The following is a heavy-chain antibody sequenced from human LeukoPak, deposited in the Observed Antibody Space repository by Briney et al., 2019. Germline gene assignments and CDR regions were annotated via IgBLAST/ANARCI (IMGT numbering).Heavy chain of an antibody. D-gene: IGHD6-19*01. V-gene: IGHV3-30*18. CDR2: ISYDGSNK. Sequence: GGSLRLSCAASGFTFSSYGTHSVRQAPGKGLEWVAVISYDGSNKYYADSVKGRFTIPRDNSKNTLYLQMNSLRAEDTAVYYCAKEGYSSGWAYFDYWGQGTLVTVSS. CDR3: AKEGYSSGWAYFDY. CDR1: GFTFSSYG. J-gene: IGHJ4*02.